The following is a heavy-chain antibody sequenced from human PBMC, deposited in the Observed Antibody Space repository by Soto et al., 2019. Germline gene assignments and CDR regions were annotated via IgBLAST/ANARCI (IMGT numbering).Heavy chain of an antibody. Sequence: SVKVSCKASGGTFSSYAISWVRQAPGQGLEWMGGIIPIFGTANYAQKFQGRVTITADESTSTAYMELSSLRSEDTAVYYCARVYCSGGSCYGIDYWSQGTLVTVSS. CDR3: ARVYCSGGSCYGIDY. V-gene: IGHV1-69*13. D-gene: IGHD2-15*01. J-gene: IGHJ4*02. CDR1: GGTFSSYA. CDR2: IIPIFGTA.